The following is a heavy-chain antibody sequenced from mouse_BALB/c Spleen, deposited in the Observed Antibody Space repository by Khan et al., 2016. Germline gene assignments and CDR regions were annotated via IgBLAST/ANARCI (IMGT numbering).Heavy chain of an antibody. CDR1: GYTFTDYS. CDR2: INTETGEP. J-gene: IGHJ4*01. V-gene: IGHV9-2-1*01. Sequence: QIQLVQSGPELKKPGETVKISCKASGYTFTDYSMHWVKQAPGKGLKWMGWINTETGEPTYADDLKGRFVFSLEPSARTSYLQINNLKNEDKATFFCAGRYYAMGSWGQGPSVTVSS. CDR3: AGRYYAMGS.